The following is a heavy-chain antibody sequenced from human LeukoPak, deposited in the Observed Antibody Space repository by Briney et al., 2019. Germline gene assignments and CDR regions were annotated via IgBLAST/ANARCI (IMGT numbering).Heavy chain of an antibody. CDR3: ARAGPYCSGGSCRFDF. V-gene: IGHV4-39*07. CDR1: GGSISSSSYY. CDR2: IYYSGST. Sequence: SETLSLTCTVSGGSISSSSYYWGWIRQPPGKGLEWIGSIYYSGSTYYNPSLKSRITISVDTSKNQFSLKLSSVTAADTAVYYCARAGPYCSGGSCRFDFWGQGTLVTVSS. J-gene: IGHJ4*02. D-gene: IGHD2-15*01.